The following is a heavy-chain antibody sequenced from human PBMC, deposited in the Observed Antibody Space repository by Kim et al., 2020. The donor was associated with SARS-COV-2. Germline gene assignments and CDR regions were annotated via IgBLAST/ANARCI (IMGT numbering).Heavy chain of an antibody. CDR1: GYTFTSYD. D-gene: IGHD3-16*02. J-gene: IGHJ6*02. V-gene: IGHV1-8*01. CDR3: ARAPMITFGGVIAAHYGMDV. CDR2: MNPNSGNT. Sequence: ASVKVSCKASGYTFTSYDSNWVRQATGQGLEWMGWMNPNSGNTGYAQKFQGRVTMTRNTSISTAYMELSSLRSEDTAVYYCARAPMITFGGVIAAHYGMDVWGQGTTVTVSS.